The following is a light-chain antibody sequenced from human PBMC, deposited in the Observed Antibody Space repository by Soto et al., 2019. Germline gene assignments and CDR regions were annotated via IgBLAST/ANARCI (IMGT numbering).Light chain of an antibody. CDR1: SSDVGGYNS. CDR3: SSCTNSNYLV. V-gene: IGLV2-8*01. J-gene: IGLJ3*02. CDR2: EVS. Sequence: QSALTQPPSASGSPEQSVTISCTGTSSDVGGYNSVSWYQQHPGRAPKLLIYEVSKRPSGVPDRFSGSKSGNTAALTVSGLQTEDEADYYCSSCTNSNYLVFSAGTKLTVL.